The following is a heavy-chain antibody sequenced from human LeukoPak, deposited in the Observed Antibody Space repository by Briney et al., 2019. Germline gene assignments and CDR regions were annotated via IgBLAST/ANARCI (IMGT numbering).Heavy chain of an antibody. Sequence: SETLSLTCTVSGYSISSGFYWGWIRQPPGKGLEWIGIIHHSGNTYYNPSLKSRLTISADTSKNQFSLKLSSVTAADTAVYYCARRGSYYYDSSGYGYWGQGTLVTVSS. CDR3: ARRGSYYYDSSGYGY. CDR1: GYSISSGFY. CDR2: IHHSGNT. D-gene: IGHD3-22*01. V-gene: IGHV4-38-2*02. J-gene: IGHJ4*02.